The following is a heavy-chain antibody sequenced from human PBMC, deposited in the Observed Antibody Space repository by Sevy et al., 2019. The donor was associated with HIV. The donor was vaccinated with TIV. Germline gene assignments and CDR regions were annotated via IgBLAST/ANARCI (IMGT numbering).Heavy chain of an antibody. CDR2: ISYDGSNK. Sequence: GGSLRLSCAASGFTFSSYAMHWVRQAPGKGLEWVAVISYDGSNKYYADSVKGRFTISRDNSKNTLYLQMNSLRAEDTAVYYCARDDLSGPYYYDSSGAFDIWGQGTMVTVSS. V-gene: IGHV3-30-3*01. D-gene: IGHD3-22*01. CDR1: GFTFSSYA. CDR3: ARDDLSGPYYYDSSGAFDI. J-gene: IGHJ3*02.